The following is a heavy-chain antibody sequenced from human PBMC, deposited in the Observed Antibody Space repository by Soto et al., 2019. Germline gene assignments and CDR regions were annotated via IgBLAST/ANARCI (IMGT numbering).Heavy chain of an antibody. Sequence: PGGSLRLSCAASGFTFSSYSMNWVRQAPGKGLEWVSYISSSSSTIYYADSVKGRFTISRDNAKNSLYLQMNSLRAEDTAVYYCASKPYYDFWSGYYTDYYYYMDVWGKGTTVTVSS. J-gene: IGHJ6*03. V-gene: IGHV3-48*01. CDR1: GFTFSSYS. D-gene: IGHD3-3*01. CDR3: ASKPYYDFWSGYYTDYYYYMDV. CDR2: ISSSSSTI.